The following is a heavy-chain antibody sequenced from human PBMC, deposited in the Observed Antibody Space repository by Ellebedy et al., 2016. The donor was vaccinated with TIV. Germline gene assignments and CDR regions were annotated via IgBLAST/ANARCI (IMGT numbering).Heavy chain of an antibody. CDR2: MSASGGSK. CDR1: GFTFTKYV. CDR3: ARAIYGDSYL. Sequence: GGSLRLSCAASGFTFTKYVMTWVRQAPGKRLEWVSSMSASGGSKYYTDSVKGRFTISRDISKNTLYLQMNSLSAEETDVYYCARAIYGDSYLWGRGTLVTVSS. V-gene: IGHV3-23*01. J-gene: IGHJ2*01. D-gene: IGHD4-17*01.